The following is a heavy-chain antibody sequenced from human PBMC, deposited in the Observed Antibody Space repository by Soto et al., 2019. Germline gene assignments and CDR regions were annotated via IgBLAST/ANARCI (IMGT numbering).Heavy chain of an antibody. CDR2: ISASDIT. Sequence: EVQLLESGGGLVQPGGSLRLSCAASGFAFINYALNWVRQAPGKGLEWVSGISASDITYYADSVKGRFTISRDNSKNTVYLEMNNLSAEDMAVYYCGKYRSPIGSGSDYTYHYWGQGTLVTVSS. J-gene: IGHJ4*02. CDR1: GFAFINYA. CDR3: GKYRSPIGSGSDYTYHY. D-gene: IGHD3-10*01. V-gene: IGHV3-23*01.